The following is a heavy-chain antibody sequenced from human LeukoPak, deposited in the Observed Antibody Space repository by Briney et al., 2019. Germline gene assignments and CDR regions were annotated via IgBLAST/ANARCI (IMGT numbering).Heavy chain of an antibody. CDR2: ISGGGGST. CDR3: AKSSYYDSSGYYREYYSDY. D-gene: IGHD3-22*01. CDR1: GFTFSSYA. V-gene: IGHV3-23*01. Sequence: GGSLRLSCAASGFTFSSYAMSWVRQAPGKGLEWVSAISGGGGSTHYADSVKGRFTISRDNSKNTLYLQMSSLRAGDTAVYYCAKSSYYDSSGYYREYYSDYWGQGTLVTVSS. J-gene: IGHJ4*02.